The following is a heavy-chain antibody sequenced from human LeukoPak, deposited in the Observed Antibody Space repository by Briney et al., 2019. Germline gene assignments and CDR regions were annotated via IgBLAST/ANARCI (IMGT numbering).Heavy chain of an antibody. CDR3: AKDPASGPVVPAAMPVEFNWFDP. J-gene: IGHJ5*02. CDR1: GGSISSYY. D-gene: IGHD2-2*01. V-gene: IGHV4-59*01. CDR2: IYYSGST. Sequence: PSETLSLTCTVSGGSISSYYWSWIRQPPGKGLEWIGYIYYSGSTNYNPSLKSRVTISVDTSKNQFSLKLSSVTAADTAVYYCAKDPASGPVVPAAMPVEFNWFDPWGQGTLVTVSS.